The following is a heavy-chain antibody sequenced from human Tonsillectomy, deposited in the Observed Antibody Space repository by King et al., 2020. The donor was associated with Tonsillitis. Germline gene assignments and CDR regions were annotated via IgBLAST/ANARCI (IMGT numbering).Heavy chain of an antibody. J-gene: IGHJ4*02. D-gene: IGHD4-17*01. CDR2: IRFDGSNK. CDR3: AKDSAEYGDYFYFDY. CDR1: GFTFSTYG. V-gene: IGHV3-30*02. Sequence: VQLVQSGGGVVQPGGSLRLSCAASGFTFSTYGMHWVRQAPGKGVEWVAFIRFDGSNKYYADSVKGRFTISRDNSKNTLYLQMNSLRAEDTAVYYCAKDSAEYGDYFYFDYWGQGTLVTVSS.